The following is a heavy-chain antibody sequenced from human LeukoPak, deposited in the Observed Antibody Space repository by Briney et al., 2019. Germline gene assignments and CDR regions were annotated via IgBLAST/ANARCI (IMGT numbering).Heavy chain of an antibody. CDR3: ARSYSNHRFGMDV. D-gene: IGHD4-11*01. V-gene: IGHV3-66*01. J-gene: IGHJ6*02. CDR2: IYSGGST. CDR1: GFTVSSYY. Sequence: GGSLKLSCAASGFTVSSYYMTWVRQAPGKGLELVSVIYSGGSTYYADSVKGRVAISRDNSNNTVFLQMNIVRAEDTAVYYCARSYSNHRFGMDVWGQGTTVTVSS.